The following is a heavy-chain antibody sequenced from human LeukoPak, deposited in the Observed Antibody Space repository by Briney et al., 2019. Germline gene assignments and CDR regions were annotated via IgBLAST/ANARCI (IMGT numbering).Heavy chain of an antibody. D-gene: IGHD2-2*01. CDR1: GFTFDDYA. J-gene: IGHJ6*02. CDR2: ISGDGGST. CDR3: AKSKKQGDIVVVRYYYGMDV. Sequence: GGSLRLSCAAPGFTFDDYAMHWVRQAPGKGLEWVSLISGDGGSTYYADSVKGRFTISRDNSKNSLYLQMNSLRTEDTALYYCAKSKKQGDIVVVRYYYGMDVWGQGTTVTVSS. V-gene: IGHV3-43*02.